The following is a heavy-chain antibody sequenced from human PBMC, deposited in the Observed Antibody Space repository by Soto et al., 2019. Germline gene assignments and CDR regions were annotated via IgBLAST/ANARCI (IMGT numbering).Heavy chain of an antibody. V-gene: IGHV1-3*01. Sequence: ASVKVSCKASGYTFTSYAMHWVRQAPGQRLEWMGWINAGNGNTKYSQKFQGRVTITRDTSASTAYMELSSLRSEDTAVYYCARGSYGAYYYYGMDVWGQGTTVT. CDR1: GYTFTSYA. J-gene: IGHJ6*02. D-gene: IGHD5-18*01. CDR2: INAGNGNT. CDR3: ARGSYGAYYYYGMDV.